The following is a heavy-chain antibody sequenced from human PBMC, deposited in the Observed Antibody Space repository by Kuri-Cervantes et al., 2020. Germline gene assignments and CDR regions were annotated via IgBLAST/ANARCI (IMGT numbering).Heavy chain of an antibody. D-gene: IGHD3-10*01. Sequence: SETLSLTSTVSGGSISSYYWSWIRQPPGKGLEWIGYIYYSGSTNYNPSLKSRVTISVDTSKNQFSLKLSSVTAADTAVYYCARHDQEYNWFDPWGQGTLVTVSS. CDR1: GGSISSYY. J-gene: IGHJ5*02. CDR2: IYYSGST. CDR3: ARHDQEYNWFDP. V-gene: IGHV4-59*01.